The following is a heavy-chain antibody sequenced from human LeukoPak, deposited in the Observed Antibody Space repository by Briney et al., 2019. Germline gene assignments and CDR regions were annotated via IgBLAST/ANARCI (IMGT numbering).Heavy chain of an antibody. V-gene: IGHV3-30-3*01. CDR3: ARGSPSDFWSGFTY. CDR2: ISYDGGDK. J-gene: IGHJ4*02. Sequence: GGSLRLSCAASGFTFSSYAIHWVRQAPGKGLEWVAVISYDGGDKYYADSVKGRFTIARDNSKNSLYLQMNSLRAEDTALYYCARGSPSDFWSGFTYWGQGTLVTVSS. CDR1: GFTFSSYA. D-gene: IGHD3-3*01.